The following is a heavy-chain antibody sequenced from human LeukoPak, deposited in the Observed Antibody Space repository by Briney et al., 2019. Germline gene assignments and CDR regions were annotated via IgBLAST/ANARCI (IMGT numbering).Heavy chain of an antibody. Sequence: SETLSLTCSVSGYSISSGYYWGWIRQPPGKGLEWIGSVYHAGSTYYNPSLKSRVTMSVDTSKNQFSLKLNSVTAADTAVYYCARGGLVGITTCYFDSWGQGTLVTVSS. CDR3: ARGGLVGITTCYFDS. J-gene: IGHJ4*02. CDR2: VYHAGST. V-gene: IGHV4-38-2*02. D-gene: IGHD1-26*01. CDR1: GYSISSGYY.